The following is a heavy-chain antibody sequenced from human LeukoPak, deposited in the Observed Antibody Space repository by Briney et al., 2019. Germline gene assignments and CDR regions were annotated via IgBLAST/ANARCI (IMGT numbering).Heavy chain of an antibody. CDR2: INHSGST. CDR3: GRRLDL. J-gene: IGHJ3*01. V-gene: IGHV4-34*01. Sequence: SETLSLTCAVFGGSFSGYYCSWIRHPPGKGLEWIGEINHSGSTNYNPSLKSRVTILVDTSKKQFSLNLSSVTAADTAVYYCGRRLDLWGQGTMVTVSS. CDR1: GGSFSGYY.